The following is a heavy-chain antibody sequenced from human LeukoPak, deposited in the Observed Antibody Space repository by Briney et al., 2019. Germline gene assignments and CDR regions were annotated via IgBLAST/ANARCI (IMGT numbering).Heavy chain of an antibody. J-gene: IGHJ4*02. CDR3: VSSDYGDYGSFDY. CDR2: ISSNGGST. D-gene: IGHD4-17*01. CDR1: GFTFSSYA. Sequence: GGSLRLSCAASGFTFSSYAMHWVRQAPGKGLEYVSAISSNGGSTYYANSVKGRFTISRDNSKNTLYLQMGRLRAEGMAVYYCVSSDYGDYGSFDYWGQGTLVTVSS. V-gene: IGHV3-64*01.